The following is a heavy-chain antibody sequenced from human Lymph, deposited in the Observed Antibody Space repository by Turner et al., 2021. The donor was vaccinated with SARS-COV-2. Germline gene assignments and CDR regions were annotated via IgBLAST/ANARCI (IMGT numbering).Heavy chain of an antibody. J-gene: IGHJ4*02. D-gene: IGHD3-10*01. CDR2: ISYDGSNK. CDR3: ARDSSGSGTLDY. V-gene: IGHV3-30-3*01. CDR1: GFTFINYP. Sequence: QVQLVESGGGVFQPGRSLRLSCAASGFTFINYPMHWVRQAPGKGLEWVAVISYDGSNKYYADSVKGRFTISRDNSKNTLYLQMNSLRAEDTAVYYCARDSSGSGTLDYWGQGTLVTVSS.